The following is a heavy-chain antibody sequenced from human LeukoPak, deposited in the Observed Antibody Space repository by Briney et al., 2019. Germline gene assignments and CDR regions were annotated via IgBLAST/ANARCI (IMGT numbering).Heavy chain of an antibody. Sequence: GGSLRLSCAASGFTFSTYAVSWVRQAPGKGLEWVSTISGSGAFIYYADSVKGRFTISRDNSKNTLSLQMNSLRAEDTALYYCAKAVASGRSFDYWGQGALVTVSS. CDR1: GFTFSTYA. V-gene: IGHV3-23*01. CDR2: ISGSGAFI. J-gene: IGHJ4*02. CDR3: AKAVASGRSFDY. D-gene: IGHD6-19*01.